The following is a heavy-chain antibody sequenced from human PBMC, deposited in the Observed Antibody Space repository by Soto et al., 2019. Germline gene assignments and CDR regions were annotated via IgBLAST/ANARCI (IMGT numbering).Heavy chain of an antibody. V-gene: IGHV1-69*13. CDR2: IIPIFGTA. D-gene: IGHD4-17*01. CDR1: GGTFSSYA. CDR3: ARKNTVNTYINYYGMDV. J-gene: IGHJ6*02. Sequence: GASVKVSCKASGGTFSSYAISWVRQAPGQGLEWMGGIIPIFGTANYAQKFQGRVTITADESTSTAYMELGSLRSEVTAVYYCARKNTVNTYINYYGMDVWGQGTTVTVSS.